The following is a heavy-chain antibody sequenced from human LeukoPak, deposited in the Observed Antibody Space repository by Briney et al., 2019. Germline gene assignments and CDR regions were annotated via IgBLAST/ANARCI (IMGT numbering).Heavy chain of an antibody. D-gene: IGHD1-1*01. CDR2: SYDSWRM. Sequence: SETLSPTCTVSGDSISRESWSWIRQAPGKGLECIGYSYDSWRMNYNPSLQSRVTISLDTSKNRLSLQLNSVTAADTAVYYCARRIQLWSYWHFDLWGRGTLVTVTS. V-gene: IGHV4-4*08. J-gene: IGHJ2*01. CDR3: ARRIQLWSYWHFDL. CDR1: GDSISRES.